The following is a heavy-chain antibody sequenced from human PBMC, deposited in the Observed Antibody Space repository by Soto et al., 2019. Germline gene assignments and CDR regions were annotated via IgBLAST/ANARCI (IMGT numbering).Heavy chain of an antibody. V-gene: IGHV1-18*01. CDR1: GYTFTSYG. CDR2: ISAYNGNT. CDR3: ASSLYSSGYKPWDYFDY. D-gene: IGHD6-19*01. J-gene: IGHJ4*02. Sequence: QVQLVQSGAEVKKPGASVKVSCKASGYTFTSYGISWVRQAPGQGLEWMGWISAYNGNTNYAQKLQGRVTMTTDTSTSTAYMELRSLRSDDTAVYYCASSLYSSGYKPWDYFDYWGQGTLVTVSS.